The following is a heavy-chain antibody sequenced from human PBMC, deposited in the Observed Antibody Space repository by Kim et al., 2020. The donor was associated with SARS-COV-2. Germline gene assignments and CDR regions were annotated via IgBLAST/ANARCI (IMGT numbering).Heavy chain of an antibody. V-gene: IGHV3-74*01. Sequence: GGSLRLSCAASGFTFSAYWMHWVRQAPGKGLVWVSRLNIDGSTTRYADSVKGRFTISRDNAKNTLYLQVNSLRAEDTAVYYCARGSLVGAPNAHYYYYGMDVWGQGTMVTVSS. CDR1: GFTFSAYW. CDR2: LNIDGSTT. CDR3: ARGSLVGAPNAHYYYYGMDV. D-gene: IGHD1-26*01. J-gene: IGHJ6*02.